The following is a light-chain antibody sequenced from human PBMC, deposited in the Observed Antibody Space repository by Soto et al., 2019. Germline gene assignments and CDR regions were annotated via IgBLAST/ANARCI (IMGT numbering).Light chain of an antibody. Sequence: EILMTQSPATLAVSAGERATLSCRARQSVSTNLAWYQQKPGQGPRLLIFGASTRAIGIPARFSGSGSGTDFTLTISSLQSEDFEVYYCQQYNSWPLTFGGGTKVDIK. CDR1: QSVSTN. CDR3: QQYNSWPLT. CDR2: GAS. J-gene: IGKJ4*01. V-gene: IGKV3-15*01.